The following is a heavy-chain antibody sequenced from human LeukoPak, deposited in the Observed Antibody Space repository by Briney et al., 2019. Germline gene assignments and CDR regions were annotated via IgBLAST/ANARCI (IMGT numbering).Heavy chain of an antibody. V-gene: IGHV4-38-2*02. CDR1: GYSISSDCF. CDR3: ARAPDYYDSSGYMYYFDY. Sequence: SETLSLTCSVSGYSISSDCFWGWIRQPPGKGLVWIGSIFHSGSTNYNPSLKSRVTISVDTSKNQFSLKLSSVTAADTAVYYCARAPDYYDSSGYMYYFDYWGQGALVTVSS. D-gene: IGHD3-22*01. CDR2: IFHSGST. J-gene: IGHJ4*02.